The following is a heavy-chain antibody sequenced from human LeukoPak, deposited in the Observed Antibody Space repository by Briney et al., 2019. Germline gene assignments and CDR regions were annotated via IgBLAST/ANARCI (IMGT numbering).Heavy chain of an antibody. D-gene: IGHD4-17*01. J-gene: IGHJ6*02. CDR1: GFTFSSYS. Sequence: GGSLRLSCAASGFTFSSYSMNWVRQAPGKGLEWVSSISSSSSYIYYADSVKGRFTISRDNAKNSLYLQMNSLRAEDTAVYYCARDNDYGDYPTNYYYYGMDVWRQGTTVTVSS. V-gene: IGHV3-21*01. CDR2: ISSSSSYI. CDR3: ARDNDYGDYPTNYYYYGMDV.